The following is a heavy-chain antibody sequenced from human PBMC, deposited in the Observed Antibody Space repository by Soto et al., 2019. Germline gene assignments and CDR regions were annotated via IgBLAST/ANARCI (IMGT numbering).Heavy chain of an antibody. J-gene: IGHJ4*02. V-gene: IGHV4-4*02. CDR3: AKKGADYGDYER. D-gene: IGHD4-17*01. CDR2: IYHGGSA. Sequence: QVQLQESGPGLVKPSGTLSLTCAVSGGSISSHNWWSWARQTPGKGLEWIGEIYHGGSANYNPSLKSQVTVSPDKSNNQFSLRLSSVTAADTAMYYCAKKGADYGDYERWGQGTLVTVSS. CDR1: GGSISSHNW.